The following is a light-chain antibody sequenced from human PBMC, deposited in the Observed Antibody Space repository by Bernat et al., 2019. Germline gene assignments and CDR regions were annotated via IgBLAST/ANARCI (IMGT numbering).Light chain of an antibody. Sequence: DIQMTQSPSSLSASVGDRVTITCRASQSISSHLNWYQQKPGKAPNLLIFAASSLKSGVPSRFSGSGSGTDFTLTISSLQPEDVATYYCQQSYSTPRTFGRVTKVEI. J-gene: IGKJ2*01. CDR2: AAS. CDR3: QQSYSTPRT. V-gene: IGKV1-39*01. CDR1: QSISSH.